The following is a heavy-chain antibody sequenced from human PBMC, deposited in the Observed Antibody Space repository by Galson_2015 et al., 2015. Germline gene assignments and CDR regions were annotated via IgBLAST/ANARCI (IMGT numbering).Heavy chain of an antibody. CDR2: IYHSGGT. CDR3: ASPTALGVFWGV. V-gene: IGHV4-4*02. J-gene: IGHJ6*04. Sequence: ETLSLTCAVSGSSISSRNWWSWVRQPPGKGLEWIGEIYHSGGTNYNPSLKSRVTISVDKSKNQFSLKLSSVTAADTAVYYCASPTALGVFWGVWGKGTTVTVSS. CDR1: GSSISSRNW. D-gene: IGHD3-16*01.